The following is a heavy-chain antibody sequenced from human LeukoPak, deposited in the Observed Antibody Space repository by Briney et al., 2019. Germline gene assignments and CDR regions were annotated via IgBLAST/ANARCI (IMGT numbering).Heavy chain of an antibody. Sequence: GGSLRLSCAGSGFTFNTYAMSWVRQAPGKGLEWLSTISGSGGSTYYADSVKGRSTISRDNSKKTVYLQMNSLRAEDTAVYYCAKEGGYCSSTSCYDYWGQGTLVTVSS. CDR2: ISGSGGST. J-gene: IGHJ4*02. CDR3: AKEGGYCSSTSCYDY. D-gene: IGHD2-2*01. CDR1: GFTFNTYA. V-gene: IGHV3-23*01.